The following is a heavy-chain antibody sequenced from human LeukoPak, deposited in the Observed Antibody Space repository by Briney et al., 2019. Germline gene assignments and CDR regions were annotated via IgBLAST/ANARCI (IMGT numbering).Heavy chain of an antibody. CDR3: VRDNPRCCGVVPANIDDY. J-gene: IGHJ4*02. V-gene: IGHV3-48*01. Sequence: PGGSLRLSCAASGFTFSSYSMNWVRQAPGKGLEWISYISYDSAIKYYADSVRGRFTISRDNAKNSLYLQMHSLNAEDTAVYFCVRDNPRCCGVVPANIDDYWGQGALVTVSS. D-gene: IGHD2-21*02. CDR1: GFTFSSYS. CDR2: ISYDSAIK.